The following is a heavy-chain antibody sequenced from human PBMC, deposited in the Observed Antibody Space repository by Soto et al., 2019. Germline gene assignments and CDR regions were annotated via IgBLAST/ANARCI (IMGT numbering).Heavy chain of an antibody. V-gene: IGHV1-46*03. J-gene: IGHJ6*02. D-gene: IGHD6-19*01. CDR3: AREKIAVAGTIYYYGMDV. CDR1: GYTFTSYY. Sequence: ASVKVSCKASGYTFTSYYMHWVRQAPGQGLEWMGIINPSGGSTSYAQKFQGRVTMTRDTSTSTVYMELSSLRSEDTAVYYCAREKIAVAGTIYYYGMDVWGQGTTVTVSS. CDR2: INPSGGST.